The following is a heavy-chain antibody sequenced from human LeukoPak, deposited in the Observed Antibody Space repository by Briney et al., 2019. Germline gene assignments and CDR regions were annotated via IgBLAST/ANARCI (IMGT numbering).Heavy chain of an antibody. CDR2: ISAYNGNT. CDR3: ARRQQWLNWFDP. V-gene: IGHV1-18*01. J-gene: IGHJ5*02. D-gene: IGHD6-19*01. CDR1: GYTFTSYG. Sequence: ASVKVSCKASGYTFTSYGISWVRQAPGQGLEWMGWISAYNGNTNYAQKLQGRVTMTTDTSTSTTYMELRSLRSDDTAVYYCARRQQWLNWFDPWGQGALVTVSS.